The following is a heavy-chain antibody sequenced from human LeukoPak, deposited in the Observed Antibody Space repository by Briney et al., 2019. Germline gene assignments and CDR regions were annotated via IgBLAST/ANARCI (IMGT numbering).Heavy chain of an antibody. CDR2: IDGGGSST. V-gene: IGHV3-74*01. CDR1: GFTFNNYW. Sequence: GGSLGLSCAASGFTFNNYWMHWVRQAPGMGLVWVSRIDGGGSSTSYADSVKGRFTISRDSAKNTLYLQMDSLRAEDTAVYYCASYGGFDYFDFWGQGTLVTVSS. D-gene: IGHD4-23*01. CDR3: ASYGGFDYFDF. J-gene: IGHJ4*02.